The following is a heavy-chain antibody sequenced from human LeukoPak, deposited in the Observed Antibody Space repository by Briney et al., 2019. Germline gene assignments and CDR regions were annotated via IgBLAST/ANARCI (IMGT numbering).Heavy chain of an antibody. D-gene: IGHD3-22*01. V-gene: IGHV3-23*01. CDR3: AIVITTFPDFDY. CDR1: GFTFSSYA. CDR2: ISGSGGST. J-gene: IGHJ4*02. Sequence: GGSLRLSCAASGFTFSSYAMSWVRQAPGKGLEWVSAISGSGGSTYCADSVKGRFTISRDNSKNTLYLQMNSLRAEDTAVYYCAIVITTFPDFDYWGQGTLVTVSS.